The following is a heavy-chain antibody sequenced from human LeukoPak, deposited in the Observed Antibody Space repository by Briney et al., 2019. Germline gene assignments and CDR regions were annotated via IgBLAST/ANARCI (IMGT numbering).Heavy chain of an antibody. D-gene: IGHD1-26*01. J-gene: IGHJ1*01. V-gene: IGHV3-21*01. CDR1: GFTFSSYS. CDR3: ATSATMKSTEYFQH. CDR2: ISSSSSYI. Sequence: KPGGSLRLSCAASGFTFSSYSMNWVRQAPGKGLEWVSSISSSSSYIYYADSVKGRFTISRDNAKNSLYLQMNSLRAEDTAVYYCATSATMKSTEYFQHWGQGTLVTVSS.